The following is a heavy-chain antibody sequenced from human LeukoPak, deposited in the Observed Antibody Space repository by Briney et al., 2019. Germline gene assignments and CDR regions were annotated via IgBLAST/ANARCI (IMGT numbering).Heavy chain of an antibody. J-gene: IGHJ4*02. D-gene: IGHD5-18*01. Sequence: GGSLRLSCAASGFIVSNNYMSWVRQAPGQGLEWVSVIYPDGRTYYAASVKGRFTISRDNPKNTLYLQMNSLRVEDTAVYYCARADYGYGDWGQGTLVTVSS. CDR3: ARADYGYGD. V-gene: IGHV3-53*01. CDR1: GFIVSNNY. CDR2: IYPDGRT.